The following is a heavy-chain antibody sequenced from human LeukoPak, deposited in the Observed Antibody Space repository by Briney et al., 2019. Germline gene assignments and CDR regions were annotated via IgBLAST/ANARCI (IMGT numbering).Heavy chain of an antibody. Sequence: SETLSLTCTFSGDSIRSYYWSWIRQPPGKGLEWLGYIYYSGTTNYNPSLKSRLTMSLDTSKKQLSLRLASVTAADTAVYYCARHLRSFPDCWGQGTLVTVSS. CDR3: ARHLRSFPDC. CDR2: IYYSGTT. CDR1: GDSIRSYY. J-gene: IGHJ4*02. D-gene: IGHD3-3*02. V-gene: IGHV4-59*08.